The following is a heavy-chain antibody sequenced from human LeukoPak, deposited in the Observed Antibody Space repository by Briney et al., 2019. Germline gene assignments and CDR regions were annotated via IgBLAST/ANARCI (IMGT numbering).Heavy chain of an antibody. D-gene: IGHD1-26*01. CDR1: GFTFSSYA. CDR2: ISYDGSNK. CDR3: ASGPVVGATWGFDY. J-gene: IGHJ4*02. Sequence: GGSLRLSCAASGFTFSSYAMHWVRQAPGKGLEWVAVISYDGSNKYYADSVKGRFTISRDNSKNTLYLQMNSLRAEDTAVYYCASGPVVGATWGFDYWGQGTLVTVSS. V-gene: IGHV3-30-3*01.